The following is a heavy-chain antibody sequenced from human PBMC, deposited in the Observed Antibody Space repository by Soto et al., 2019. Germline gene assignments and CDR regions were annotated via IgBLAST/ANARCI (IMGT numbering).Heavy chain of an antibody. CDR3: ARGTKYYYDSSGYYYYYYGMDV. D-gene: IGHD3-22*01. CDR1: GDSVSSNSAA. V-gene: IGHV6-1*01. J-gene: IGHJ6*02. CDR2: TYYRSKWYN. Sequence: SQTLSLTCAISGDSVSSNSAAWNWIRQSPSRGLEWLGRTYYRSKWYNDYAVSVKSRITINPDTSKNQFSLQLKSVNPEDTAVYYCARGTKYYYDSSGYYYYYYGMDVWGQGTTVTVSS.